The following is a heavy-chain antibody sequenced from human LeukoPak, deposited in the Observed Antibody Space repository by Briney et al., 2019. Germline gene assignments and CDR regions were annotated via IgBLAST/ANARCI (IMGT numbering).Heavy chain of an antibody. V-gene: IGHV3-9*01. CDR3: TKDTTSSNSAWHVTGPGDY. J-gene: IGHJ4*02. CDR2: ISWNSGSI. Sequence: GGSLRLSCAASGFTFDDYAMHWVRQVPGKGLEWVSSISWNSGSIVYADGVRGRFTISRDNAKDSLYLQMNSLRTDDTALYYCTKDTTSSNSAWHVTGPGDYWGQGTLVTVSS. D-gene: IGHD6-19*01. CDR1: GFTFDDYA.